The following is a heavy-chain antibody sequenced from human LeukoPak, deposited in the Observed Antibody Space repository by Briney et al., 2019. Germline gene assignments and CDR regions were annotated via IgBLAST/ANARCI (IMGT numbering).Heavy chain of an antibody. D-gene: IGHD3-22*01. CDR2: IYYSGST. Sequence: SETLSLTCTVSGGSISSYYWGWIRQPPGKGLEWIGYIYYSGSTNYNPSLKSRVTISVDTSKNQFSLKLSSVTAADTAVYYCARADDSSGSMGAFDIWGQGTMVTVSS. J-gene: IGHJ3*02. CDR3: ARADDSSGSMGAFDI. CDR1: GGSISSYY. V-gene: IGHV4-59*01.